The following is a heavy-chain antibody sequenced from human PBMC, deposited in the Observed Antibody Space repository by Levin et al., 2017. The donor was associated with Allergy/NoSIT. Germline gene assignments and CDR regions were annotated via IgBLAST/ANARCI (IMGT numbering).Heavy chain of an antibody. Sequence: SCAASGFSFSRSAMHWVRQAAGKGLEWVTIISHDGINKYYADSVKGRFSISRDNSKNTLYLQMNSLRAEDTAVYYCARESAVVPAALRGKFADDWYFDLWGRGTLVTVSP. V-gene: IGHV3-30-3*01. CDR1: GFSFSRSA. CDR2: ISHDGINK. J-gene: IGHJ2*01. D-gene: IGHD2-2*01. CDR3: ARESAVVPAALRGKFADDWYFDL.